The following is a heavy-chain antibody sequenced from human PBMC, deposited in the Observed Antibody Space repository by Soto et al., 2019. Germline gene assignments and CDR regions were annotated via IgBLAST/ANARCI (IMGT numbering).Heavy chain of an antibody. CDR1: GFTFSSYS. D-gene: IGHD3-9*01. V-gene: IGHV3-21*01. Sequence: GGSLRLSCAASGFTFSSYSMNWVRQAPGKGLEWVSSISSSSSYIYYADSVKGRFTISRDNAKNSLYLQMNSLRAEDTAVYYCARCGEDWLSGGYYYYYMDVWGKGTTVTVSS. CDR2: ISSSSSYI. CDR3: ARCGEDWLSGGYYYYYMDV. J-gene: IGHJ6*03.